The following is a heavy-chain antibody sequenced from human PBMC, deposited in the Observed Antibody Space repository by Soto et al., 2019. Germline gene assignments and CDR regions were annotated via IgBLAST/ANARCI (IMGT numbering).Heavy chain of an antibody. CDR3: ARAVARDGSSWYRGGYDS. J-gene: IGHJ4*02. V-gene: IGHV1-2*04. CDR1: GYTFTAYY. Sequence: QVQLVQSGAEVKKSGASVKVSCKASGYTFTAYYIHWVRQAPGQRLEWMGWINPDTGGTDYTQKFQGWVTMTRDTSITTAYMELSSLKSDDTAVYFCARAVARDGSSWYRGGYDSWGQGTLVTVSS. D-gene: IGHD6-13*01. CDR2: INPDTGGT.